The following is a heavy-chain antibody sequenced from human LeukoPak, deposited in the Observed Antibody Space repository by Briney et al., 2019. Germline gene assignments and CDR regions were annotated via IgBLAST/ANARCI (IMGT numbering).Heavy chain of an antibody. J-gene: IGHJ4*02. V-gene: IGHV3-66*01. CDR2: TYSGGST. D-gene: IGHD3-22*01. Sequence: GGSLRLSCAASGFTVSINYMSWVRQAPGKGLEWVSLTYSGGSTYYADSVKGRFTISRDNSKNTLYLQMNSLRAEDTAVYFCARVHSDSCGYYQHDYWGQGTLVTVSS. CDR3: ARVHSDSCGYYQHDY. CDR1: GFTVSINY.